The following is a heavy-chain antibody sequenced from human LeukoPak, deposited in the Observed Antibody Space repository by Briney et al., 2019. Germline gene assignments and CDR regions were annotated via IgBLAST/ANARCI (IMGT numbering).Heavy chain of an antibody. Sequence: GGSLRLSCAASGFTFSIYGMHWVRQAPGKGLEWVSSISSSSSYIYYADSVKGRFTISRDNAKNSLCLQMNSLRAEDTAVYYCARDMGPHGAVVTYFDYWGQGTLVTVSS. J-gene: IGHJ4*02. CDR1: GFTFSIYG. CDR3: ARDMGPHGAVVTYFDY. D-gene: IGHD3-22*01. V-gene: IGHV3-21*01. CDR2: ISSSSSYI.